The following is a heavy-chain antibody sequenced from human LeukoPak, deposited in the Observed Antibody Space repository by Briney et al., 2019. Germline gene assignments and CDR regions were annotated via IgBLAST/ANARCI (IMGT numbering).Heavy chain of an antibody. CDR3: ARGVRWLQLSYFDY. CDR1: SGSISSGVYY. J-gene: IGHJ4*02. CDR2: IYYSGST. Sequence: PSQTLSLTCPVSSGSISSGVYYWSWIRQHPGKGLEWIGYIYYSGSTYYNPSLKSRVTISVDTSKNQFSLKPSSVTAADTAVYYCARGVRWLQLSYFDYWGQGTLVTVSS. V-gene: IGHV4-31*03. D-gene: IGHD5-24*01.